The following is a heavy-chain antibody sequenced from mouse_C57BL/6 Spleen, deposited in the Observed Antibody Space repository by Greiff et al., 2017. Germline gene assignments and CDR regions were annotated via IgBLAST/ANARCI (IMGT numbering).Heavy chain of an antibody. Sequence: EVQLVESGGGLVQPKGSLKLSCAASGFSFNTYAMNWVRQAPGKGLEWVARIRSKSNNYATYYADSVKDRFTISRDDSESMLYLQMNNLKTEDTAMYYCVRHPSIYYDYDGLAMDYWGQGTSVTVSS. J-gene: IGHJ4*01. CDR1: GFSFNTYA. D-gene: IGHD2-4*01. CDR2: IRSKSNNYAT. CDR3: VRHPSIYYDYDGLAMDY. V-gene: IGHV10-1*01.